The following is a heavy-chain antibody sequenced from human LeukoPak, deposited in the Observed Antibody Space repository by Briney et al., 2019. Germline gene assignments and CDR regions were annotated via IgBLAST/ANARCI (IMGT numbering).Heavy chain of an antibody. J-gene: IGHJ4*02. CDR1: GFTFSSYG. CDR2: IRYDGSSK. V-gene: IGHV3-30*02. Sequence: PGGSLRLSCAASGFTFSSYGIHWVRQAPGKGLEWVAFIRYDGSSKYYADSVKGRFTISRDNSKNTLYLQMNSLRAEDTAVYYCAKDRGSAFDYWGQGTLVTVSS. CDR3: AKDRGSAFDY. D-gene: IGHD1-26*01.